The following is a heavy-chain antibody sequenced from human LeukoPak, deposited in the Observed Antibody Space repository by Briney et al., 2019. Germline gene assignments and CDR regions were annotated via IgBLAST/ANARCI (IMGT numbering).Heavy chain of an antibody. V-gene: IGHV3-33*01. J-gene: IGHJ4*02. CDR3: ARENDFWSGYSFDY. D-gene: IGHD3-3*01. CDR1: GFTFSSYG. Sequence: GRSLRLSCAASGFTFSSYGMHWVRQAPGKGLEWVAVIWYDGSNKYYADSVKGRFTISRDNSKNTLYLQMNSLRAEDTAVYYCARENDFWSGYSFDYWGQGTLVTVSS. CDR2: IWYDGSNK.